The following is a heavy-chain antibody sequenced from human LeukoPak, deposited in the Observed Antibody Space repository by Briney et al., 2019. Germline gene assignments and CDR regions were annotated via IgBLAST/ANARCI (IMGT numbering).Heavy chain of an antibody. CDR1: GYTFSNSY. CDR3: ARGANWNYDY. J-gene: IGHJ4*02. Sequence: ASVKVSCKASGYTFSNSYIHWVRQAPGQGLEWMGLINPSVGHTTYTQKYQGRVTITRDMSTSTVYMELSSLRSDDTAVYYCARGANWNYDYWGQGTLVTVSS. CDR2: INPSVGHT. V-gene: IGHV1-46*01. D-gene: IGHD1-7*01.